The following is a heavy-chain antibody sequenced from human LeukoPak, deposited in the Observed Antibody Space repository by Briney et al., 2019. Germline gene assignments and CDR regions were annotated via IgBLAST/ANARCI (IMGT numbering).Heavy chain of an antibody. D-gene: IGHD3-10*01. J-gene: IGHJ4*02. Sequence: PSGTLSLTCGVSGGSISSTNWWTWVRQPPGEGLEWIGEVELSGRTNYNPSLESRVTISVDMSANHISLKLTSVTAADTAVYYCARGPSYYDSGSPFDYWGQGTLVTVSS. CDR3: ARGPSYYDSGSPFDY. CDR2: VELSGRT. CDR1: GGSISSTNW. V-gene: IGHV4-4*02.